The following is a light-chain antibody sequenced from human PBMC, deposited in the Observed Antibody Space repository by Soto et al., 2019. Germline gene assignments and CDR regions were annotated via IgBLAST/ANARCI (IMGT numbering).Light chain of an antibody. Sequence: GDSVTITCRASQNIRNWLAWYQQKPGKAPNPLIYDASSLKSGVPARFSGSGSGTEFTLTISSLQPDDFGTYYCQQSFSTPRTFGQGTKVDIK. J-gene: IGKJ1*01. V-gene: IGKV1-5*01. CDR1: QNIRNW. CDR2: DAS. CDR3: QQSFSTPRT.